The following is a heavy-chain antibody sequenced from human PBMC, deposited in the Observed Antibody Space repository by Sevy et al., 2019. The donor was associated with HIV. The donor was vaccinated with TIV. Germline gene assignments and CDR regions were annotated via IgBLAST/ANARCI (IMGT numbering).Heavy chain of an antibody. CDR3: ARDRAYYHDSSGYYYYYYGMDV. CDR2: ISYDGSNK. CDR1: GFTFSNYA. J-gene: IGHJ6*02. V-gene: IGHV3-30-3*01. D-gene: IGHD3-22*01. Sequence: GGSLRLSCAASGFTFSNYAIHWVRQAPGKGLEWVAVISYDGSNKYYADSVKGRFTFSRDNSKNTLYLQMNSLGDEETAVYYCARDRAYYHDSSGYYYYYYGMDVWGQGTTVTVSS.